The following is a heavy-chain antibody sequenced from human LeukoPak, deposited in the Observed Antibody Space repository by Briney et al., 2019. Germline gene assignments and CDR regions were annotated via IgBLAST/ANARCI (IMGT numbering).Heavy chain of an antibody. J-gene: IGHJ4*02. V-gene: IGHV3-23*01. CDR1: GFTFVTYA. CDR3: AKGSSGSRPYYFDY. Sequence: GGSLRLSCAASGFTFVTYAMSWVRQAPGKILEWVSAITDTGGDTYSADSVKGRFIISRDNSKNTLYLQMNSLRAEDTAVYYCAKGSSGSRPYYFDYWGQGTLVTVSS. D-gene: IGHD3-10*01. CDR2: ITDTGGDT.